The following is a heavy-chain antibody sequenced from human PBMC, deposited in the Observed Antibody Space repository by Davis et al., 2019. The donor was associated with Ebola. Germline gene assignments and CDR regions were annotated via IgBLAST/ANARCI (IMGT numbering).Heavy chain of an antibody. CDR3: ARESNAGTGGDY. D-gene: IGHD6-13*01. V-gene: IGHV1-69*04. CDR2: IIPILGIA. CDR1: VGTFSSYA. Sequence: SVKVSCKASVGTFSSYAISWVRQPPGQGLEWMGRIIPILGIANYAQKFQGRVTITADKSTSTAYMELSSLRSEDTAVYYCARESNAGTGGDYWGQGTLVTVSS. J-gene: IGHJ4*02.